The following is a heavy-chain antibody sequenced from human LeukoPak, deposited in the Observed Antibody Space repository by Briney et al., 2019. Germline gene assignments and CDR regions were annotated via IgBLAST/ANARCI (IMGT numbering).Heavy chain of an antibody. V-gene: IGHV4-61*08. CDR1: GGSISSGGYY. D-gene: IGHD2-2*01. CDR2: IYYSGST. J-gene: IGHJ4*02. CDR3: AREREGYYAAPAEVFDY. Sequence: PSATLSLTCTVSGGSISSGGYYWSWIRQHPGKGLEWIGYIYYSGSTNYNPSLKSRVTISVDTSKNQFSLELSSVTAADTAVYYCAREREGYYAAPAEVFDYWGQGTLVTVSS.